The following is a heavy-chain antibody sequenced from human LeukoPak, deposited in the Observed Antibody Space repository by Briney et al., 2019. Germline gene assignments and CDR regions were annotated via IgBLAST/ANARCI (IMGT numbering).Heavy chain of an antibody. CDR1: GGSVSGYH. D-gene: IGHD3-3*01. CDR3: AREGDFWSGYPPFDY. V-gene: IGHV4-59*02. Sequence: SETLSLTCTVSGGSVSGYHWSWIRQPPGQGLECIGHIYFTGSTTYNPSLKSRVTISVDTSQNQFSLSLSSVTAADTAVYYCAREGDFWSGYPPFDYWGQGTLVTVSS. J-gene: IGHJ4*02. CDR2: IYFTGST.